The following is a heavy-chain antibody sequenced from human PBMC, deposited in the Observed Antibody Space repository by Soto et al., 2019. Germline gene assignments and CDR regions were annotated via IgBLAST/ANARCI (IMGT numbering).Heavy chain of an antibody. CDR1: GFTFSSYG. J-gene: IGHJ4*02. Sequence: GGSLRLSCAASGFTFSSYGRHWVRQAPGKGLEWVAVISYDGSNKYYADSVKGRFTISRDNSKNTLYLQMNSLRAEDTAVYYCAKDPMDSSGWYPAYYFDYWGQGTLVTVSS. V-gene: IGHV3-30*18. CDR2: ISYDGSNK. CDR3: AKDPMDSSGWYPAYYFDY. D-gene: IGHD6-13*01.